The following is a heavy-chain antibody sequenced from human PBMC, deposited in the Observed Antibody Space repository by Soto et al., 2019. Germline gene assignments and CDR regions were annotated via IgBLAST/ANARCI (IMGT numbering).Heavy chain of an antibody. Sequence: PTLVNPTQTLTLTCTFSGFSLSSYGMCVSWIRQPPGKALEWLARIDWDDAKFYNTSLRSRLTISRDTSTNQVVLTMTNMDPEDTATYYCARIHRYGDRGVDFDYWGQGTLVTVSS. V-gene: IGHV2-70*17. CDR1: GFSLSSYGMC. CDR3: ARIHRYGDRGVDFDY. J-gene: IGHJ4*02. D-gene: IGHD4-17*01. CDR2: IDWDDAK.